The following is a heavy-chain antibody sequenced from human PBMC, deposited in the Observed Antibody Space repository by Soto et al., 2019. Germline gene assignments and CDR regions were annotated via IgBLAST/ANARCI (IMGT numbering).Heavy chain of an antibody. V-gene: IGHV2-5*02. D-gene: IGHD2-2*01. J-gene: IGHJ4*02. Sequence: QITLKESGPTLVKPTQTLTLTCTFSGFSLSTTAEGVGWIRQPPGKALEWLALIYWDDDERYSPSLKSRLTLTKDTSKNQVVLTMTNVDPVDTATYYSAHGSCSSADCYPNPYLDYWGQGILVTVSS. CDR1: GFSLSTTAEG. CDR2: IYWDDDE. CDR3: AHGSCSSADCYPNPYLDY.